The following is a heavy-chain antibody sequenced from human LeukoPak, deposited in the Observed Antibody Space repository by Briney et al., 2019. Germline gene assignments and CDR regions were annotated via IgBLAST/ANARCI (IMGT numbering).Heavy chain of an antibody. V-gene: IGHV3-23*01. Sequence: GGSLRLSCAHSGFTFSNYVMGWVRQAPRKGLEWVSALSGSGGSTYYADSVKGRFTISRDNAKNSLYLQMNSLRAEDTGFYYCAAYYYGSGSCGQFDYWGQGTLVTVSS. J-gene: IGHJ4*02. CDR1: GFTFSNYV. CDR2: LSGSGGST. D-gene: IGHD3-10*01. CDR3: AAYYYGSGSCGQFDY.